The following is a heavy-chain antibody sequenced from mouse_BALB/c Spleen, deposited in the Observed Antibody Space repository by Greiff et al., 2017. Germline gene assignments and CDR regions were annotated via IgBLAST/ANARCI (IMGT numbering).Heavy chain of an antibody. V-gene: IGHV3-2*02. D-gene: IGHD2-10*02. J-gene: IGHJ2*01. Sequence: ESGPGLVKPSQSLSLTCTVTGYSITSDYAWNWIRQFPGNKLEWMGYISYSGSTSYNPSLKSRISITRDTSKNQFFLQLNSVTTEDTATYYCAREYGITRGFDYWGQGTTLTVSS. CDR1: GYSITSDYA. CDR3: AREYGITRGFDY. CDR2: ISYSGST.